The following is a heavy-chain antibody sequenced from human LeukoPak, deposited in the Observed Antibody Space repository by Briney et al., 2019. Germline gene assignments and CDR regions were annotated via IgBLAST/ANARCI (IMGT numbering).Heavy chain of an antibody. CDR1: GFTFSDYY. J-gene: IGHJ4*02. CDR3: AKAPVTSCRGAYCYPFDY. V-gene: IGHV3-11*01. Sequence: GGSLRLSCAASGFTFSDYYMSWIRQAPGKGLEWVSYISSSGSTIYYADSVKGRFTISRDNAKNSLYLQMNSLRAEDAAVYYCAKAPVTSCRGAYCYPFDYWGQGTLVTVSS. CDR2: ISSSGSTI. D-gene: IGHD2-21*01.